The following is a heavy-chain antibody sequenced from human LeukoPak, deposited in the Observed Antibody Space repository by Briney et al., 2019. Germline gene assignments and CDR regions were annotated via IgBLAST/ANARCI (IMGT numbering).Heavy chain of an antibody. CDR3: ARYFWSGYYYFDY. CDR2: IYHSGTT. J-gene: IGHJ4*02. Sequence: SETPSLTCAVSGYSISSGYYWGWIRQPPGKGLEWIGSIYHSGTTYHNPSLKSRLTMSVDTSKNRFSLKLSSVTAADTGVYYCARYFWSGYYYFDYWGQGTLVTVSS. V-gene: IGHV4-38-2*01. CDR1: GYSISSGYY. D-gene: IGHD3-3*01.